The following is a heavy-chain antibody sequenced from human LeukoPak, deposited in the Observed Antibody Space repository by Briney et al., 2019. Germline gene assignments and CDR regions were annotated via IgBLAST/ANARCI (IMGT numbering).Heavy chain of an antibody. CDR1: GGSISSSNW. J-gene: IGHJ4*02. Sequence: SGTLSLTCAVYGGSISSSNWWSWVRQPPGKGLEWIGEIYHSGSTNYNPSLKSRVTISVDKSKNQFSLNLSSVTAADTAVYYCASNGGLGDSSGYYYWGQGTLVTVSS. CDR2: IYHSGST. CDR3: ASNGGLGDSSGYYY. V-gene: IGHV4-4*02. D-gene: IGHD3-22*01.